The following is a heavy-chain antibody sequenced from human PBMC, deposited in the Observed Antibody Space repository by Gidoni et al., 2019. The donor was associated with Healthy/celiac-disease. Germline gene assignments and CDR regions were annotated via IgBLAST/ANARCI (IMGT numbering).Heavy chain of an antibody. CDR1: GGTVSRYA. J-gene: IGHJ1*01. V-gene: IGHV1-69*01. CDR2: IIPIFGTA. D-gene: IGHD2-21*02. Sequence: QVQLVQSGAEVKKRGSSVKVSCKAPGGTVSRYAISWVRQAPGQGLAWMGGIIPIFGTANYAQRFQCRVTITAYESTSTAYMELSSLRSEDTAVYYCASWVHCGGDCYPGYFQHLGQGTLVTVSS. CDR3: ASWVHCGGDCYPGYFQH.